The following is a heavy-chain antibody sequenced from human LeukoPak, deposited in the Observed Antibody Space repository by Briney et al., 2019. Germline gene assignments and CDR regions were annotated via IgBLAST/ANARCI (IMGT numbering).Heavy chain of an antibody. V-gene: IGHV4-39*07. CDR3: ARVAYSYGIIDY. D-gene: IGHD5-18*01. CDR1: GGSISSSSYY. CDR2: IYYSGSA. J-gene: IGHJ4*02. Sequence: PSETLSLTCTVSGGSISSSSYYWGWIRQPPGKGLEWIGSIYYSGSAYYNPSLKSRVTISVDTSKNQFSLKLGSVTAADTAVYYCARVAYSYGIIDYWGQGTLVTVSS.